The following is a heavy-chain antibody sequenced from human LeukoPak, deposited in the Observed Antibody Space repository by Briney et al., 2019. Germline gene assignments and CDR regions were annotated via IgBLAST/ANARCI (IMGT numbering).Heavy chain of an antibody. J-gene: IGHJ6*02. Sequence: ASVTVSCKASGYTFTSYGISWVRQAPGQGLEWMGWISAYNGNTNYAQKLQGRVTMTTDTSTSTAYMELRSLRSDDTAVYYCARVGYCSSTSCYFPAYYYYYGMDVWGQGTTVTVSS. CDR1: GYTFTSYG. V-gene: IGHV1-18*01. CDR2: ISAYNGNT. D-gene: IGHD2-2*03. CDR3: ARVGYCSSTSCYFPAYYYYYGMDV.